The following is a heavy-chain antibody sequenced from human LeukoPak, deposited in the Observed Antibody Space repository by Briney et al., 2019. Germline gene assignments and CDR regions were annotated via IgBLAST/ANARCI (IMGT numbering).Heavy chain of an antibody. D-gene: IGHD2-2*01. CDR3: ARVIVVVPAANNWFDP. CDR2: MNPNSGNT. Sequence: ASVKVSCKASGYTFTSYDIKWVRQATGQGLEWMGWMNPNSGNTGYAQKFQGRVTMTRNTSISTAYMELSSLRSEDTAVYYCARVIVVVPAANNWFDPWGQGTLVTVSS. J-gene: IGHJ5*02. CDR1: GYTFTSYD. V-gene: IGHV1-8*01.